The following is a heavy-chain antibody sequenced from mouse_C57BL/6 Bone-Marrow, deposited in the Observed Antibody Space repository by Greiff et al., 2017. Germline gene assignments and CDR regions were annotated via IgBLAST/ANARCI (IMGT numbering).Heavy chain of an antibody. J-gene: IGHJ4*01. Sequence: QVQLKESGAELARPGASVKLSCKASGYTFTSYGISWVKQRTGQGLEWIGEIYPRSGNTYYNEKFKGKATLTADKSSSTAYMELRSLTSEDSAVYLCERLGDGYYAYYAMDYWGQGTSVTVSS. CDR1: GYTFTSYG. CDR2: IYPRSGNT. D-gene: IGHD2-3*01. CDR3: ERLGDGYYAYYAMDY. V-gene: IGHV1-81*01.